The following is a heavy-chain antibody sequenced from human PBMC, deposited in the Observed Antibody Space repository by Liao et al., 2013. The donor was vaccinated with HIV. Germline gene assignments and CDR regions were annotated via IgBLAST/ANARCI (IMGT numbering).Heavy chain of an antibody. CDR3: ARGSGYSYGRRMDI. CDR2: INHSGST. J-gene: IGHJ3*02. D-gene: IGHD5-18*01. V-gene: IGHV4-34*01. CDR1: GGSFSGYY. Sequence: QVQLQQWGAGLLKPSETLSLTCAVYGGSFSGYYWSWIRQPPGKGLEWIGEINHSGSTDYNPSLKSRVTISVDTSKNQFSLNLSSVTAADTAVYYCARGSGYSYGRRMDIWGQGTMVTVSS.